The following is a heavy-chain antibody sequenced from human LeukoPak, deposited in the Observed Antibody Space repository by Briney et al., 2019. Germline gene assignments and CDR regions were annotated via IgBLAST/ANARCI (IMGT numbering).Heavy chain of an antibody. D-gene: IGHD6-6*01. CDR1: GYTFTGYY. V-gene: IGHV1-8*02. CDR2: MNPNSGST. Sequence: AASVKVSCKASGYTFTGYYMHWVRQAPGQGLEWMGWMNPNSGSTGYAQKFQGRVTMTRNTSISTAYMELSSLRSEDTAVYYCASSPESSGGDYWGQGTLVTVSS. CDR3: ASSPESSGGDY. J-gene: IGHJ4*02.